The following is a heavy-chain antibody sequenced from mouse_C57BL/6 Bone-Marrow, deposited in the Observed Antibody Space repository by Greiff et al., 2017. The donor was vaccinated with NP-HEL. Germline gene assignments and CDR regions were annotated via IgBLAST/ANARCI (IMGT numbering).Heavy chain of an antibody. V-gene: IGHV5-17*01. CDR1: GFTFSDYG. J-gene: IGHJ2*01. CDR3: ARDPYYYGSSYWGSY. CDR2: ISSGSSTI. Sequence: EVQLVESGGGLVKPGGSLKLSCAASGFTFSDYGMHWVRQAPEKGLEWVAYISSGSSTIYYADTVKGRFTISRDNAKNTLFLQMTSLRSEDTAMYYCARDPYYYGSSYWGSYWGQGTTLTVSS. D-gene: IGHD1-1*01.